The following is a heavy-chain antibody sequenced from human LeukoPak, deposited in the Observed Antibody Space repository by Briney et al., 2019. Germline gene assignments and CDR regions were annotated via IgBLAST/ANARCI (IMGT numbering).Heavy chain of an antibody. Sequence: SETLSLTCTVSGGSISSYYWSWIRQPPGKGLEWIGYIYYSGSTNYNPSLKSRVTISVDRSKNQFSLKLSSVTAADTAVYYCARGNNFWSGSPVYFDYWGQGTLVTVSS. CDR1: GGSISSYY. CDR2: IYYSGST. D-gene: IGHD3-3*01. CDR3: ARGNNFWSGSPVYFDY. J-gene: IGHJ4*02. V-gene: IGHV4-59*12.